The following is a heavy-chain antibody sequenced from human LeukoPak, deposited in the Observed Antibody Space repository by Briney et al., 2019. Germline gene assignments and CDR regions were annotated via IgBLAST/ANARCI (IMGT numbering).Heavy chain of an antibody. CDR3: ARDRLVSNFLGYYYGMDV. Sequence: GGSLRLSCAASGFTFSNYWMSWVRQAPGKGLEWVANIKQDGSEKYYVDSVKGRFTISRDNAKNSLYLQMNSLRAEDTAVYYCARDRLVSNFLGYYYGMDVWGQGTTVTVSS. V-gene: IGHV3-7*01. CDR2: IKQDGSEK. CDR1: GFTFSNYW. D-gene: IGHD4-11*01. J-gene: IGHJ6*02.